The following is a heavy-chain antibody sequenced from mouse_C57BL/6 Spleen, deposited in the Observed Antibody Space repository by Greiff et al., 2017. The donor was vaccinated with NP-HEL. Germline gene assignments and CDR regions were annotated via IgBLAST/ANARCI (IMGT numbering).Heavy chain of an antibody. V-gene: IGHV7-3*01. Sequence: EVQVVESGGGLVQPGGSLSLSCAASGFTFTDYYMSWVRQPPGKALEWLGFIRNKANGYTTEYSASVKGRFTISRDNSQSILYLQMKALRAEDSATYYCARLLYFDYWGQGTTLTVSS. CDR3: ARLLYFDY. CDR1: GFTFTDYY. CDR2: IRNKANGYTT. J-gene: IGHJ2*01.